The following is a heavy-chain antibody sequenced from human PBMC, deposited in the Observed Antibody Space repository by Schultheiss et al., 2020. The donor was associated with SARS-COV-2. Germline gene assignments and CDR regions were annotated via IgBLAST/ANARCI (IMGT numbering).Heavy chain of an antibody. J-gene: IGHJ5*02. V-gene: IGHV5-51*01. D-gene: IGHD6-19*01. CDR3: ARQIAVAANKNWFDP. Sequence: GESLKIPCKGSGYSFTSYWIGWVRQMPGKGLEWMGIIYPGDSDTRYSPSFQGQVTISADKSISTAYLQWSSLKASDTAMYYCARQIAVAANKNWFDPWGQGTLVTVSS. CDR1: GYSFTSYW. CDR2: IYPGDSDT.